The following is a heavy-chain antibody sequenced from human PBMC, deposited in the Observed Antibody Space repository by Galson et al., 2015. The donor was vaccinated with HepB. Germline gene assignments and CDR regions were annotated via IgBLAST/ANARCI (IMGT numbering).Heavy chain of an antibody. CDR2: INPNSGGT. CDR3: ARDRQGEQLGGGGY. V-gene: IGHV1-2*02. J-gene: IGHJ4*02. Sequence: SVKVSCKASGYTFTGYYMHWVRQAPGQGLEWMGWINPNSGGTNYAQKFQGRVTMTRDTSISTAYMELSRLRSDDTAVYYCARDRQGEQLGGGGYWGQGTLVTVSS. CDR1: GYTFTGYY. D-gene: IGHD1-26*01.